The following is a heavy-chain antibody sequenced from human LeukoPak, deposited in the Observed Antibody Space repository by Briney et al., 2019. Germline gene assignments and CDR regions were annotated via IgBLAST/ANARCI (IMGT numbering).Heavy chain of an antibody. CDR2: IKQDGSEK. D-gene: IGHD3-22*01. J-gene: IGHJ4*02. Sequence: GGSLRLSCAASGFTFSSYWMSWVRQAPGKGLEWVANIKQDGSEKYYVDSVKGRFTISRDNAKNSLYLQMNSLRAEDTAVYYCARRDTSGYYYGLEYWGQGTLVTVSS. V-gene: IGHV3-7*01. CDR1: GFTFSSYW. CDR3: ARRDTSGYYYGLEY.